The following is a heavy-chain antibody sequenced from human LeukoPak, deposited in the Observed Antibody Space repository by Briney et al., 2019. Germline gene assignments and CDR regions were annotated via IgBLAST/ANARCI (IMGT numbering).Heavy chain of an antibody. J-gene: IGHJ4*02. CDR1: GFTFSSYA. CDR3: ARGYYDSSGQGPFFDY. D-gene: IGHD3-22*01. CDR2: ISGSGGST. Sequence: GGSLRLSCAASGFTFSSYAMTWVRQAPGKGLEWVSVISGSGGSTYYADSVKGRFTISRDNSKNTLYLQMNSLRAEDTAVYYCARGYYDSSGQGPFFDYWGQGTLVTVSS. V-gene: IGHV3-23*01.